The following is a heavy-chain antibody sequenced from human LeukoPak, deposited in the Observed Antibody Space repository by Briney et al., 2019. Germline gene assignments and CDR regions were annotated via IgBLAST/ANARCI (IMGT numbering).Heavy chain of an antibody. Sequence: PGGSLRLSCAASGFTFSDYYMSWIRQAPGKGLEWMSYISADGTTIYYADSVKSRFTISRDNAKNSLYLQMNSLRVEDTAVYYCARVLGYSTGWYYFDHWGQGTLVTVSS. CDR3: ARVLGYSTGWYYFDH. J-gene: IGHJ4*02. V-gene: IGHV3-11*01. CDR2: ISADGTTI. D-gene: IGHD6-19*01. CDR1: GFTFSDYY.